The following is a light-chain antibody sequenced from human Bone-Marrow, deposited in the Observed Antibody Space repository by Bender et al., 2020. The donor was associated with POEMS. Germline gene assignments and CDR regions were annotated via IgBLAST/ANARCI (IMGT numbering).Light chain of an antibody. J-gene: IGLJ3*02. V-gene: IGLV1-44*01. CDR2: SNN. Sequence: QSVLTQPPSASGTPGQSVTISCSGTSSNFGNNAANWYQHVPGTAPNLLIYSNNQRPSGVQAQFSASTSGTSASLAISGLHSDDEADYYCSSWDDSLSGWVFGGGTKLTV. CDR3: SSWDDSLSGWV. CDR1: SSNFGNNA.